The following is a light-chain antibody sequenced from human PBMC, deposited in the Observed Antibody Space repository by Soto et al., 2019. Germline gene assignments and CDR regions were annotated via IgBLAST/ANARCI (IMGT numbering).Light chain of an antibody. CDR2: ETS. V-gene: IGKV1-5*03. Sequence: DVQMTQSPSTLSASVGDRVTITCRASRSISRWLAWYQQKPGKAPKLLIYETSSLEDGVPSRFTGSGSGTEFSLTISSLQPDDFATYYCQHYNSYSEAFGQGTRLEIK. J-gene: IGKJ5*01. CDR1: RSISRW. CDR3: QHYNSYSEA.